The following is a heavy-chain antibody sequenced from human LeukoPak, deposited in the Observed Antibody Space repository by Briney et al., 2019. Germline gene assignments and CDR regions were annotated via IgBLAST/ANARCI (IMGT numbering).Heavy chain of an antibody. CDR2: IYTSGST. D-gene: IGHD4-17*01. CDR1: GGSISSYY. J-gene: IGHJ4*02. V-gene: IGHV4-4*07. CDR3: ASEGLRRSFDY. Sequence: SETLSLTCTVSGGSISSYYWSWIRQPAGKGLEWIGRIYTSGSTNYNPSLKSRVTMSVDTSKNQFSLKLSSVTAADTAVYYCASEGLRRSFDYWGQETLVNVSS.